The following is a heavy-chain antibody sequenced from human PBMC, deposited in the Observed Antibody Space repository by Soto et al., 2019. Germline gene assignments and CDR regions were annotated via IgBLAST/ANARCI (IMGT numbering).Heavy chain of an antibody. CDR1: GFTFSSYA. CDR2: ISYDGSNK. J-gene: IGHJ4*02. CDR3: ARASLTYCGGDCPPGY. D-gene: IGHD2-21*02. Sequence: QVQLVESGGGVVQPGRSLRLSCAASGFTFSSYAMHWVRQAPGKGLEWVAVISYDGSNKYYADSVKGRFTISRDNSKNTLYLQMNCLRAEDTAVYYCARASLTYCGGDCPPGYWGQGTLVTVSS. V-gene: IGHV3-30-3*01.